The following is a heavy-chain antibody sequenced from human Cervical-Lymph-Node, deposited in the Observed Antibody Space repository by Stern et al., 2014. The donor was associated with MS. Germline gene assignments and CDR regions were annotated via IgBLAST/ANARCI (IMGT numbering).Heavy chain of an antibody. V-gene: IGHV1-69*01. D-gene: IGHD1-26*01. CDR2: IIPIFGTA. Sequence: QVQLVQSGAEVKKPGSSVQVSCKASGGTFSSYAISWVRQAPGHGLAWLGGIIPIFGTANYAQKFQGRVTITADESPSTAYMELSSLRSEDTAVYYCARGELKEGLVRGMDVWGQGTTVTVSS. J-gene: IGHJ6*02. CDR3: ARGELKEGLVRGMDV. CDR1: GGTFSSYA.